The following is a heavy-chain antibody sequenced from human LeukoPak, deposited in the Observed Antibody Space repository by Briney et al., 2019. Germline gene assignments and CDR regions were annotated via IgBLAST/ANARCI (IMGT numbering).Heavy chain of an antibody. V-gene: IGHV4-34*01. J-gene: IGHJ4*02. Sequence: SETLSLTCAVYGGSFSGYYCSWIRQPPGKGLEWIGEINHSGSTNYNPSLKSRVTISVDASKNQFSLKLSSVTAADTAVYYCARGWGYYGLRQFDYWGQGTLVTVSS. CDR3: ARGWGYYGLRQFDY. CDR2: INHSGST. CDR1: GGSFSGYY. D-gene: IGHD3-10*01.